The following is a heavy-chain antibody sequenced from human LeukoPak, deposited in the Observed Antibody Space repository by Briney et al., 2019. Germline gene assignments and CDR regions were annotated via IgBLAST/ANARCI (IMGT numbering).Heavy chain of an antibody. CDR2: ISSSGSTI. CDR3: AELGITMIGGV. V-gene: IGHV3-48*04. CDR1: GFSFSTYS. J-gene: IGHJ6*04. Sequence: GGSLRLSCAASGFSFSTYSMNWVRQAPGKGLEWVSYISSSGSTIYYADSVKGRFTISRDNAKNSLYLQMNSLRAEDAAVYYCAELGITMIGGVWGKGTTVTISS. D-gene: IGHD3-10*02.